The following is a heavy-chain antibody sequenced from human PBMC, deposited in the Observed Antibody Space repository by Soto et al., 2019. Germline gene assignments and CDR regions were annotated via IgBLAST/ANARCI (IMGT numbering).Heavy chain of an antibody. CDR1: GGSISSGGYY. D-gene: IGHD6-13*01. J-gene: IGHJ4*02. CDR3: ARWDAAATAYYFDY. Sequence: QVQLXXSGPXLXXPXXTLSLTCTVSGGSISSGGYYWSWIRQHPGKGLEWIGYIYYSGSTYYNPSLKSRVTISVDTSKNQLSLKLSSVTAANTAVYYCARWDAAATAYYFDYWXQGTLVTVSS. V-gene: IGHV4-31*03. CDR2: IYYSGST.